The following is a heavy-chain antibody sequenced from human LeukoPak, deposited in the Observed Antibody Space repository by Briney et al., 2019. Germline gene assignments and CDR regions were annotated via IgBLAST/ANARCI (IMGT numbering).Heavy chain of an antibody. CDR2: VGRDGSEK. D-gene: IGHD1-26*01. CDR1: GFTFSDYW. CDR3: AKVGTWELQRVLEN. J-gene: IGHJ4*02. V-gene: IGHV3-7*01. Sequence: GGSLRLSCAASGFTFSDYWMTWVRQVPGKGLEWVANVGRDGSEKNYVDSVEGRFTISRDNAKKSLDLEMNSLRVEDTALYYCAKVGTWELQRVLENWGQGTLVTVSS.